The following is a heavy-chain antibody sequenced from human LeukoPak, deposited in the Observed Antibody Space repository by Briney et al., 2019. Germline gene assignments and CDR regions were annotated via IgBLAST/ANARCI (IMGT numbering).Heavy chain of an antibody. Sequence: ASVKVSCKASGYTFTSYYMHWVRQAPGQGLEWTGIINPSGGSTSYAQKFQGRVTMTRDMSTSTVYMELSSLRSEDTAVYYCARASGDLYSSSWYDFDYWGQGTLVTVSS. D-gene: IGHD6-13*01. CDR3: ARASGDLYSSSWYDFDY. CDR2: INPSGGST. V-gene: IGHV1-46*01. CDR1: GYTFTSYY. J-gene: IGHJ4*02.